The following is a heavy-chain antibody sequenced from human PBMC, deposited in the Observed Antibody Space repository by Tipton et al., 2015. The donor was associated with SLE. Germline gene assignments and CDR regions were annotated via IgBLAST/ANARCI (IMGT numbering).Heavy chain of an antibody. V-gene: IGHV4-59*11. D-gene: IGHD6-19*01. CDR1: GDSISSHY. CDR3: ARDSSGWYGY. Sequence: GLVKPSETLSLTCTVSGDSISSHYWSWIRQPPGKGLEWIGYIYYSGSTNYNPSLKSRVTISVDTSKNQFSLKLSSVTAADTAVYYCARDSSGWYGYWGQGTLVTVSS. CDR2: IYYSGST. J-gene: IGHJ4*02.